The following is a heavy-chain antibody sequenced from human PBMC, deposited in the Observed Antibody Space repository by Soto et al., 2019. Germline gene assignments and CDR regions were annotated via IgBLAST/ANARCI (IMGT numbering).Heavy chain of an antibody. CDR2: ISASGTST. V-gene: IGHV3-23*01. D-gene: IGHD2-2*01. CDR3: DGRNCISSSCYVSGSDY. J-gene: IGHJ4*02. CDR1: GFTFSTYA. Sequence: GGSLSLSCAASGFTFSTYAMSWVRQAPGKGLEWVSAISASGTSTYYADSVKGRFTISRDNSKNTLYLQMSSLRVEDTAVYYCDGRNCISSSCYVSGSDYWGQGALVTVSS.